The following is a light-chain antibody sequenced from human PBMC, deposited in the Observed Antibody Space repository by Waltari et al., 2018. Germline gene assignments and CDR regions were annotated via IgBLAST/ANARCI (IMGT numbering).Light chain of an antibody. J-gene: IGLJ3*02. V-gene: IGLV6-57*04. CDR2: EDK. CDR1: RGSICSQS. CDR3: QSYDTNNRV. Sequence: NFMLTQPHSVSGSPGETVTIPCTRSRGSICSQSVQWYQQRPGSAPTTGIYEDKQRPFGVPDRFSGSIDSSSNSASLTISGLKTEDEAEYYCQSYDTNNRVFGGGTMLTVL.